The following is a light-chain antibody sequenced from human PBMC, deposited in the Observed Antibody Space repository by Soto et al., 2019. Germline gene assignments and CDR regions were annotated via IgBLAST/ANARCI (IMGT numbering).Light chain of an antibody. V-gene: IGKV1-39*01. CDR3: QQSYITPLT. J-gene: IGKJ4*01. CDR2: GIS. CDR1: QSIGSY. Sequence: DIQMTQSPSSLSASVGDRVTITCRSSQSIGSYLNWCQQKPGKAPKLLISGISTLQSGVPSRFSGSGSGTDFTLTIDDLQPEDFVTYYCQQSYITPLTFGGGTRV.